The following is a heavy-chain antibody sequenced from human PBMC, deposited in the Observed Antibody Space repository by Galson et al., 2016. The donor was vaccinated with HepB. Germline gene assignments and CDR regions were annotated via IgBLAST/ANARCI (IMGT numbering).Heavy chain of an antibody. Sequence: PALVKPTQTLTLTCNFSGFSLTTFGVGVGWLRQPPGKPLEWLALIYWDDDTRYSPSLKSRLTLTKDTSKNQVVLSVTNMDTVDTATYYCARSHRYFIDYWGQGTQVSVSS. CDR3: ARSHRYFIDY. CDR1: GFSLTTFGVG. CDR2: IYWDDDT. V-gene: IGHV2-5*02. J-gene: IGHJ4*02. D-gene: IGHD1-1*01.